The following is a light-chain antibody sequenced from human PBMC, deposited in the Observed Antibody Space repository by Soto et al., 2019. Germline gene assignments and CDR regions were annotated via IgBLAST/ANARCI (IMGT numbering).Light chain of an antibody. CDR3: QQYDNSRWP. CDR1: QSVSSY. CDR2: DAS. J-gene: IGKJ1*01. Sequence: VFTQTQSTLSLNPGERDTLSRRASQSVSSYLAWYQQKPGQAPSLLIYDASSRAPGIPDRFSGSGSGTDFTLTVIRLEPEDFAVYYCQQYDNSRWPFGHGTKVDIK. V-gene: IGKV3-20*01.